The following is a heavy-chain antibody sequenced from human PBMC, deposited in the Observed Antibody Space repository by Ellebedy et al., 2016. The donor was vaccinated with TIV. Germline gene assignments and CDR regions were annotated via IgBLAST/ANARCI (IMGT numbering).Heavy chain of an antibody. V-gene: IGHV4-34*01. CDR3: ARRYSSSWYWLVGWFDP. CDR1: GGSFSGYY. J-gene: IGHJ5*02. Sequence: SETLSLXXAVYGGSFSGYYWRWICQPPGKGLEWIGEINHSGSTNYNPSHKSRVTISVDTSKNQFSLKLSSVTAADTAVYYCARRYSSSWYWLVGWFDPWGQGTLVTVSS. CDR2: INHSGST. D-gene: IGHD6-13*01.